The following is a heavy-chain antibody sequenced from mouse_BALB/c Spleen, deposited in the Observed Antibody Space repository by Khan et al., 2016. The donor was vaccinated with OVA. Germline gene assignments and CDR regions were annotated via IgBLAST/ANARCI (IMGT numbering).Heavy chain of an antibody. CDR3: ARAGLDVFSY. V-gene: IGHV1-77*01. CDR2: IYPGSDST. J-gene: IGHJ3*01. Sequence: QVQLQQSGPELVKPGASVKMSCKASGYTFTDYVMNWVKQRNGQGLEWIGQIYPGSDSTYYNEKFKGKATLTADRSSSTAYMPLSNLHSEDSAVYFCARAGLDVFSYWGQGTLVTVSA. CDR1: GYTFTDYV.